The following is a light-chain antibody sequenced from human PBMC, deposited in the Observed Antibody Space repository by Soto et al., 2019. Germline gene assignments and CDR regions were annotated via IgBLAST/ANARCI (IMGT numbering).Light chain of an antibody. J-gene: IGLJ1*01. CDR1: SGDIGSYNR. Sequence: QSALTQPASVSGSPGQSITISCTGTSGDIGSYNRVSWYQQHPGKAPKLIIYEVTDRPSGVSNRFSGSKAGNTAALTISGLQADDEAEYYCSSYTNINTSACVFGTGTKLTVL. CDR3: SSYTNINTSACV. CDR2: EVT. V-gene: IGLV2-14*01.